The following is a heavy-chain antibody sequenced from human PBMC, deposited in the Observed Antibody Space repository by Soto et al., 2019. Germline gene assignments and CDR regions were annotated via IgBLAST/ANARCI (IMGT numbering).Heavy chain of an antibody. D-gene: IGHD2-15*01. CDR3: ASRTIGYCSGGSCYSSFDI. CDR2: ISSSSSYI. V-gene: IGHV3-21*01. Sequence: EVHLVESGGGLVKPGGSLRLSCAASGFTFSSYSMNWVRQAPGKGLEWVSSISSSSSYIYYADSVKGRFTISRDNAKNSLYLQMNSLRAEDTAVYYCASRTIGYCSGGSCYSSFDIWGQGTMVTVSS. CDR1: GFTFSSYS. J-gene: IGHJ3*02.